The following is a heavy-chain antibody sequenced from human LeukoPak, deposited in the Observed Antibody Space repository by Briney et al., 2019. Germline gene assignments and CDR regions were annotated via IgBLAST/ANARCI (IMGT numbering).Heavy chain of an antibody. CDR2: IKKTGSET. V-gene: IGHV3-7*01. Sequence: GGSLRLSCAASGFTFSHFWMSWVRQAPGKGLEWVAYIKKTGSETYYVDSVKGRFTITRDNTRNSLFLQMYSLRAEDTAMYFCAREDGYCSGGNCYSYFDSWGQGTPVTVSS. CDR3: AREDGYCSGGNCYSYFDS. D-gene: IGHD2-15*01. CDR1: GFTFSHFW. J-gene: IGHJ4*02.